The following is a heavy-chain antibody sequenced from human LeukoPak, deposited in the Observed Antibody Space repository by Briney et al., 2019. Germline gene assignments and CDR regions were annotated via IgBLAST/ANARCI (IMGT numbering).Heavy chain of an antibody. Sequence: GASVKVSRKASGYTFTAYYMHWVGQAPGQPLEWMGWINPNSGGTNYAQKSQGRVTMTRDTSISTAYMELSRLRSDDTAVYYCARSAHSTTSLIDYWGQGTLVTVSS. CDR3: ARSAHSTTSLIDY. J-gene: IGHJ4*02. CDR1: GYTFTAYY. CDR2: INPNSGGT. V-gene: IGHV1-2*02. D-gene: IGHD1-7*01.